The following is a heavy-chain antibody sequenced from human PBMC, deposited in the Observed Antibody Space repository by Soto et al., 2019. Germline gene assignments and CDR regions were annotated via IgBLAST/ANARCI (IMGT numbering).Heavy chain of an antibody. CDR3: ARDGGVHDSSGYYQDY. V-gene: IGHV1-18*01. J-gene: IGHJ4*02. CDR1: GYTFTSYG. D-gene: IGHD3-22*01. Sequence: ASVKVSCKASGYTFTSYGISWVRQAPGQGLEWMGWISAYNGNTNYAQKFQGRVTITADESTSTAYMELSSLRSEDTAVYYCARDGGVHDSSGYYQDYWGQGTLVTVSS. CDR2: ISAYNGNT.